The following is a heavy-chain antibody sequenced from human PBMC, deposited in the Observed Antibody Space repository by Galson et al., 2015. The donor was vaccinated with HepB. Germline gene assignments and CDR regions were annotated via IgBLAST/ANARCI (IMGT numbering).Heavy chain of an antibody. CDR2: ISYDGSNK. V-gene: IGHV3-30*18. J-gene: IGHJ4*02. CDR1: GFTFSSYG. Sequence: SLRLSCAASGFTFSSYGMHWVRQAPGKGLEWVAVISYDGSNKYYADSVKGRFTISRDNSKNTLYLQMNSLRAEDTAVYYCAKLEGAYCGGDCYVFDYWGQGTLVTVSS. D-gene: IGHD2-21*01. CDR3: AKLEGAYCGGDCYVFDY.